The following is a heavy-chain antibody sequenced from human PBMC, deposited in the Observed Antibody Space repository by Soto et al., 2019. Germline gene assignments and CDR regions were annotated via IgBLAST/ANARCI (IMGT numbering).Heavy chain of an antibody. D-gene: IGHD6-6*01. Sequence: SQTLSLTCAISGDSVSSNSAAWNWIRQSPSRGLELVGRTYYRSKWYNDDAVPVKSRITINPDTSKNHFSLQLNSVTPEDTAVYYCARVGGSEYSSSLTFDYWGQGTLVTVYS. V-gene: IGHV6-1*01. CDR2: TYYRSKWYN. CDR1: GDSVSSNSAA. J-gene: IGHJ4*02. CDR3: ARVGGSEYSSSLTFDY.